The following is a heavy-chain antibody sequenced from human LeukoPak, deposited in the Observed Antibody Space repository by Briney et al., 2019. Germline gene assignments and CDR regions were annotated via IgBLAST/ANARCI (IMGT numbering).Heavy chain of an antibody. CDR2: TYYGGST. D-gene: IGHD3-10*01. V-gene: IGHV4-59*01. CDR1: GGSISSYY. CDR3: ARDGSGSYYKPSNDAFDI. J-gene: IGHJ3*02. Sequence: SETLSLTCTVSGGSISSYYWSWIRQPPGKGLEWIGYTYYGGSTNYNPSLKSRVTISVDTSKNQFSLKLSSVTAADTAVYYCARDGSGSYYKPSNDAFDIWGQGTMVTVSS.